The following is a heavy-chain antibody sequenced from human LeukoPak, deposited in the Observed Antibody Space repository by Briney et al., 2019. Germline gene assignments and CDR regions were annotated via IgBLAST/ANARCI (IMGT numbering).Heavy chain of an antibody. Sequence: SETLSLTCAVSGGSINNYYWSWIRQPAGKGLEWIGRIFTSGSTNYNASLKSRVTLSVDTSKNQFSLKLRSMTAADTAVYYCARAPVTVKDSFDIWGQGTMVTVSS. CDR2: IFTSGST. J-gene: IGHJ3*02. D-gene: IGHD4-11*01. V-gene: IGHV4-4*07. CDR1: GGSINNYY. CDR3: ARAPVTVKDSFDI.